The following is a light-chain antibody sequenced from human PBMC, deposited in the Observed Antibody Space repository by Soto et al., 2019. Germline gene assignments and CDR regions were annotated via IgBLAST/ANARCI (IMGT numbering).Light chain of an antibody. J-gene: IGLJ2*01. V-gene: IGLV2-14*03. CDR3: SSYTTSTTVV. CDR2: DVT. Sequence: QSALTQPASVSGSPGQSITISCTGTNSDVGGYDYVAWYQQHPGKAPKLMIYDVTNRPSGVSNRFSDSKSGNTASLTISGLQAEDEADYYCSSYTTSTTVVFGGGTKLTVL. CDR1: NSDVGGYDY.